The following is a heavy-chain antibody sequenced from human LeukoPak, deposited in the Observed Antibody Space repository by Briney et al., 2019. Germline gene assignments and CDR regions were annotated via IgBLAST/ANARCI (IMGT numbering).Heavy chain of an antibody. D-gene: IGHD3-10*01. CDR3: ARTPYGSGSYSGPFDY. V-gene: IGHV3-30*04. J-gene: IGHJ4*02. CDR2: ISYDGSNK. Sequence: PGGSLRLSCAASGFTFSSYAMHWVRQAPGKGLEWVAVISYDGSNKCYADSVKGRFTISRDNSKNTLYLQMNSLRAEDTAVYYCARTPYGSGSYSGPFDYWGQGTLVTVSS. CDR1: GFTFSSYA.